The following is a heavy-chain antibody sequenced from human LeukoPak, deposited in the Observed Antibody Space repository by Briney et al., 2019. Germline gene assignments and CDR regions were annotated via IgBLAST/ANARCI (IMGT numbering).Heavy chain of an antibody. J-gene: IGHJ4*02. CDR2: IYYSGST. CDR3: ASSGAAAFDY. Sequence: PSETLSLTCTVSGGSISSSSYYWGWIRQPPGKGLEWIGSIYYSGSTYYNPSLKSRVTISVDTSKNQFSLKLSSVTAADTAVYYCASSGAAAFDYWGQGTLVTVSS. D-gene: IGHD6-13*01. CDR1: GGSISSSSYY. V-gene: IGHV4-39*01.